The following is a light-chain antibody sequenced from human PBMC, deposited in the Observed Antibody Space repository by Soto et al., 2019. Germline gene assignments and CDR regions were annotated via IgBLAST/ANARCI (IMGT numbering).Light chain of an antibody. V-gene: IGKV1-17*01. CDR3: QQYYSYPPT. Sequence: DIQMTHSPSSLFASVGDRVIITCRASQGFGNDFGCFHQQKPGKAPKLLIYAASTLQSGVPSRFSGSGSGTDFTLTISCLQSEDFATYYCQQYYSYPPTFGQGTKV. CDR2: AAS. CDR1: QGFGND. J-gene: IGKJ1*01.